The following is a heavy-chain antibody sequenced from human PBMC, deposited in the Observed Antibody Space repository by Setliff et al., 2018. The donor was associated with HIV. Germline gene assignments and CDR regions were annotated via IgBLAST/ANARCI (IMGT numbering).Heavy chain of an antibody. D-gene: IGHD6-25*01. CDR2: IYYSGST. Sequence: SETLSLTCTVSGGSISSGGYYWSWIRQHPGKGLEWIGYIYYSGSTYYNPSLKSRVTISVDTSTNQFSLTLRSVTAAATAVYYCAGVTSAHPTYYYYSMDVWGKGTTVTVCS. J-gene: IGHJ6*03. CDR3: AGVTSAHPTYYYYSMDV. V-gene: IGHV4-31*03. CDR1: GGSISSGGYY.